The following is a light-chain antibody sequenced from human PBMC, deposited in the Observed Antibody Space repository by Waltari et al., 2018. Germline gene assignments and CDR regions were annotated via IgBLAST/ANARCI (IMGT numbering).Light chain of an antibody. CDR1: SSDIGAFDF. CDR2: DVN. CDR3: CSYAGADTSVL. V-gene: IGLV2-11*01. Sequence: QSALTQPRSVSGSPGQSVTISCTGTSSDIGAFDFVSWYQQYPGQAPKLMIYDVNKRPPGGPDRFTASTSGNTASLTISGLLNEDEADYYCCSYAGADTSVLFGGGTTVTVL. J-gene: IGLJ2*01.